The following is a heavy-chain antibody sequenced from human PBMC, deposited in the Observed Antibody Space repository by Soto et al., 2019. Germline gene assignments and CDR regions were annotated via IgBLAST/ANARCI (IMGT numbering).Heavy chain of an antibody. D-gene: IGHD5-12*01. CDR1: WGTCRDYS. CDR3: AREWSVASPGY. J-gene: IGHJ4*02. CDR2: ISKDGDKK. V-gene: IGHV3-30-3*01. Sequence: VGPLRLSWAASWGTCRDYSMHRVSKAPGKGLEWVAVISKDGDKKYYADSVKGRFTISRDNSKNTLYLQMNSLRPEDTAVRYCAREWSVASPGYWGQGTQVTVSS.